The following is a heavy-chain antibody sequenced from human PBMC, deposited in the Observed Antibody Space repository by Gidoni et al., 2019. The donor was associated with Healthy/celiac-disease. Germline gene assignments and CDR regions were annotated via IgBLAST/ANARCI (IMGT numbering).Heavy chain of an antibody. J-gene: IGHJ6*02. CDR1: GGSISRGSYY. D-gene: IGHD6-19*01. CDR2: IYPSGST. V-gene: IGHV4-61*02. Sequence: QVQLQESGPGLVKPSQTLSLTCTVSGGSISRGSYYWSWFRQPAGKGLEWIGRIYPSGSTNYNPSLKSRVTISVDTSKNQFSLKLSSVTAADTAVYYCARETIAVAGTAGMDVWGQGTTVTVSS. CDR3: ARETIAVAGTAGMDV.